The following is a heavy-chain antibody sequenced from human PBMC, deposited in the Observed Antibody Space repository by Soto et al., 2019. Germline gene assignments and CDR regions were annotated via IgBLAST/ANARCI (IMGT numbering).Heavy chain of an antibody. CDR1: CGSISSRSYY. CDR2: IDDGWST. Sequence: QLQLQESGPGLVKPSETLSLTCTVSCGSISSRSYYWGWIGQPPGKGLEWMCSIDDGWSTYYNPALNNRVTISVDTSKNQFHLRQSSVAAADAGVYDGARKVGATWVGFGLDSGVQGPMVTVSS. CDR3: ARKVGATWVGFGLDS. J-gene: IGHJ4*02. D-gene: IGHD1-26*01. V-gene: IGHV4-39*01.